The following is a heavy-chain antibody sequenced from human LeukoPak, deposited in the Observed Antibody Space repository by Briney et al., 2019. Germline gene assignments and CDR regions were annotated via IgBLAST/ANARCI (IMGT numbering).Heavy chain of an antibody. V-gene: IGHV1-46*01. Sequence: GASVKVSCKTSVYTFTNYYIHWVRQAPGQGLECMGIINPNGGATSYTQKFQGRVTMTRDTSPSTVYMELSSLRSEDTAVYYCARVMVAWFGDKAFDYWGQGTLVTVSS. J-gene: IGHJ4*02. CDR3: ARVMVAWFGDKAFDY. D-gene: IGHD3-10*01. CDR2: INPNGGAT. CDR1: VYTFTNYY.